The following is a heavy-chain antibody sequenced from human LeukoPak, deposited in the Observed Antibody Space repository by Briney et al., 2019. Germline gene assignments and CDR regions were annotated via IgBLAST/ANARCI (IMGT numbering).Heavy chain of an antibody. CDR3: ARDPAVYYESDYYFDY. CDR1: GYTFTDYY. V-gene: IGHV1-2*02. D-gene: IGHD3-22*01. CDR2: ITPNTGGT. J-gene: IGHJ4*02. Sequence: VSVKVSCKSSGYTFTDYYIHWVRQAPGQGLEWMGWITPNTGGTNYAQKFQGRVTMTRDTSISTAYMELTRLRSDDTAVYYCARDPAVYYESDYYFDYWGQGTLVTVSS.